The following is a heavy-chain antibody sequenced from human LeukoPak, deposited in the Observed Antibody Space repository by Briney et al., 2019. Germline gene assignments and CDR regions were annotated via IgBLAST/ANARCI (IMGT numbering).Heavy chain of an antibody. Sequence: HPGGSLRLSCAASGFTFSSYAMSWVRQAPGRGLEWVSSISDSDGSTYYADSVKGRFTISRENAKNSLYLQMNSLRAGDTAVYYCARGPFCSGGSCHDPYYYGMDVWGQGTTVTVSS. CDR3: ARGPFCSGGSCHDPYYYGMDV. D-gene: IGHD2-15*01. CDR2: ISDSDGST. CDR1: GFTFSSYA. J-gene: IGHJ6*02. V-gene: IGHV3-23*01.